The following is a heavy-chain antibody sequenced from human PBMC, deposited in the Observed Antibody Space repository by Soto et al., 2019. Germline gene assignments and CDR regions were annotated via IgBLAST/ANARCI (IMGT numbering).Heavy chain of an antibody. J-gene: IGHJ5*02. CDR2: VYYTGTT. CDR1: GGSISSYF. D-gene: IGHD2-15*01. CDR3: ARVVEMAKTERFDP. Sequence: PSETLSLTCTVSGGSISSYFYIWVRQPPGKGLEWIGSVYYTGTTDYNPSLKSRVTISVDRSKNQFSLKLSSVTAADTAVYYCARVVEMAKTERFDPWGQGTLVTVST. V-gene: IGHV4-59*12.